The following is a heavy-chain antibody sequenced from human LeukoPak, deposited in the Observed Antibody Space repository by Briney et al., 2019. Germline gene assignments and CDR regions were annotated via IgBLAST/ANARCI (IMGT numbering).Heavy chain of an antibody. D-gene: IGHD3-10*01. J-gene: IGHJ4*02. Sequence: GASVKVSCKASGYTFTSYGISWVRQAPGQGLEWMGWISAYNGNTSYAQKLQGRVTMTTDTSTSTAYMELRSLRSDDTAVYYCARDYHYYGSGSPFDYWGQGTLVTVSS. V-gene: IGHV1-18*01. CDR3: ARDYHYYGSGSPFDY. CDR2: ISAYNGNT. CDR1: GYTFTSYG.